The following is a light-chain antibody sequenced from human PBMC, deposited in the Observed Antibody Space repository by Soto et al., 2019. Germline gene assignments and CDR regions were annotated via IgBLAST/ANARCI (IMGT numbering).Light chain of an antibody. J-gene: IGLJ2*01. V-gene: IGLV2-14*01. CDR1: SSDVGGYNY. Sequence: QSALTQPASVSGSPGQSITISCTGTSSDVGGYNYVSWYQQHPGKAPKLMIYEVSDRPSGVYNRFSGSKSGNTASLTISGLQAEDEADYYCSSYTSSRPLVFGGGTKLTVL. CDR2: EVS. CDR3: SSYTSSRPLV.